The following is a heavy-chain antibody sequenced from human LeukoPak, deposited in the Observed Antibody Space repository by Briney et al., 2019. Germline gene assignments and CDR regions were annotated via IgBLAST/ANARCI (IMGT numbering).Heavy chain of an antibody. Sequence: PSETLSLTCAVYGGSFSGYCWSWIRQPPGKGLEWIGEINHSGSTNYNPSLKSRVTISVDTSKNQFSLNLSSVTAADTAVYYCATGKPQRYSSGWYVKWLDPWGQGTLVTVSS. CDR3: ATGKPQRYSSGWYVKWLDP. CDR1: GGSFSGYC. D-gene: IGHD6-19*01. J-gene: IGHJ5*02. CDR2: INHSGST. V-gene: IGHV4-34*01.